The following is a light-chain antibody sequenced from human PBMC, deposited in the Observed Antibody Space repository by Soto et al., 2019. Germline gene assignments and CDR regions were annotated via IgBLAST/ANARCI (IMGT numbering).Light chain of an antibody. CDR3: CSYAGGYTHAV. J-gene: IGLJ2*01. V-gene: IGLV2-11*01. CDR2: DVS. Sequence: QSVLTQPRSVSGSPGQSVTISCTGTSSDVGGYNYVSWYQQHPGKAPKLMIYDVSKRPSGVPDRFSGSKSGNTASLTISGLQAEDEADYYCCSYAGGYTHAVFGGGTKVTVL. CDR1: SSDVGGYNY.